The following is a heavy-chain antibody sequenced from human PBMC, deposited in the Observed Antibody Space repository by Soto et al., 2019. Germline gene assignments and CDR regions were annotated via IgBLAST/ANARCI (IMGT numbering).Heavy chain of an antibody. CDR1: GGSFSGYY. J-gene: IGHJ3*02. CDR3: AGRYCSGGRCYLGAFDI. Sequence: QEQLQQWGAGLLRPSQTLSRTCAVYGGSFSGYYWSWIRQPPGKGLEWIGEINHSGSTNYNPSLKSRVTISEDTSKNQFSLKLSSVTAADTAVYYCAGRYCSGGRCYLGAFDIWGQGTMVTVSS. D-gene: IGHD2-15*01. V-gene: IGHV4-34*01. CDR2: INHSGST.